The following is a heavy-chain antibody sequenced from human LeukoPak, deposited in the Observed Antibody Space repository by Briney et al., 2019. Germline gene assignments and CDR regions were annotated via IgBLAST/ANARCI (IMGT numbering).Heavy chain of an antibody. Sequence: ASVKVSCKASGYTFTAYYIHWVRQAPGQGLEWMGWINPNSGGTNYAQKFRGRVTMTRDTSISTAYMELSRLRSDDTAVYYCARDTGGSGNHWFDPWGQGTLVTVSS. J-gene: IGHJ5*02. CDR2: INPNSGGT. CDR1: GYTFTAYY. D-gene: IGHD3-10*01. V-gene: IGHV1-2*02. CDR3: ARDTGGSGNHWFDP.